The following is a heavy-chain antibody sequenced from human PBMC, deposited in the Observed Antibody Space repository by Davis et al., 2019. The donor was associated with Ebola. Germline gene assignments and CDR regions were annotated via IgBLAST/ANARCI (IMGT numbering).Heavy chain of an antibody. CDR3: ARGNYGDYIGKSGGILDY. D-gene: IGHD4-17*01. CDR2: IRQDGSQK. V-gene: IGHV3-7*01. CDR1: GFTFSSYS. J-gene: IGHJ4*02. Sequence: GGSLRLSCAASGFTFSSYSMNWVRQAPGKGLEWVANIRQDGSQKYYVDSVKGRFTISRDNAKNSLFLQMNSLRAEDTAVYYCARGNYGDYIGKSGGILDYWGQGTLVTVSS.